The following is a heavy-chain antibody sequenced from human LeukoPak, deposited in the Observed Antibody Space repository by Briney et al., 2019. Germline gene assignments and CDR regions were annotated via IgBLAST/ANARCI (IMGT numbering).Heavy chain of an antibody. D-gene: IGHD4-23*01. CDR3: AKAPDYGGNSIDY. J-gene: IGHJ4*02. CDR2: ISYDGSNK. CDR1: GFTFSSYA. Sequence: GGSLRLSCAASGFTFSSYAMHWVRQAPGKGLEWVTVISYDGSNKYYADSVKGRFTISRDNAKNTLYLQMNSLRAEDTAVYYCAKAPDYGGNSIDYWGQGTLVTVSS. V-gene: IGHV3-30-3*01.